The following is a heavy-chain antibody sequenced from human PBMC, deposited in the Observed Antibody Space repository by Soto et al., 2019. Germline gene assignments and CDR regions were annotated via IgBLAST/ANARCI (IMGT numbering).Heavy chain of an antibody. CDR3: AREYYYDSSGYTTRYYYYYGMDV. D-gene: IGHD3-22*01. J-gene: IGHJ6*02. CDR1: GYTFTGYY. CDR2: INPNSGGT. V-gene: IGHV1-2*02. Sequence: ASVNVSCKPSGYTFTGYYIHWGRQAPGQGLECMGWINPNSGGTNYAQKFQGRVTMTRDTSISTAYMELSRLRSDDTAVYYCAREYYYDSSGYTTRYYYYYGMDVWGQGTTVTVPS.